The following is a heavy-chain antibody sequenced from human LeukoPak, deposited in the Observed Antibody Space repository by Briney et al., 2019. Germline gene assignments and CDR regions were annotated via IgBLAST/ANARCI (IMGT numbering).Heavy chain of an antibody. J-gene: IGHJ4*02. CDR3: ARDGHYYGSGSYYKRFDY. V-gene: IGHV4-4*02. D-gene: IGHD3-10*01. CDR2: IYHSGST. CDR1: GGSISSSNW. Sequence: SETLSLTCAVSGGSISSSNWWSWVRPPPGKGLEWSGEIYHSGSTNYNPSLKSRVTISVDNSNNQFSLKLSSVTAADTAVYYCARDGHYYGSGSYYKRFDYWGQGTLVTVSS.